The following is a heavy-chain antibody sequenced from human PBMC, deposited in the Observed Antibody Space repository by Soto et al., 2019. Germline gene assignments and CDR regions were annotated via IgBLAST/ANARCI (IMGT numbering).Heavy chain of an antibody. CDR3: ARRWGLAAAFDP. CDR1: GFTFSSYW. J-gene: IGHJ5*02. D-gene: IGHD2-21*02. V-gene: IGHV3-7*03. CDR2: IKQDGSEK. Sequence: PRLSCAASGFTFSSYWMSWVRQAPGKGLEWVANIKQDGSEKYYVDSVKGRFTISRDNAKNSLYLQMNSLRAEDTAVYYCARRWGLAAAFDPWGQGXLVTVYS.